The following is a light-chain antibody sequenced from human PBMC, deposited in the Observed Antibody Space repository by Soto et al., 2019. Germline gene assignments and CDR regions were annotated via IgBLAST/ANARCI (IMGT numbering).Light chain of an antibody. CDR1: QSVTRY. CDR2: DAS. Sequence: EIVLTQSPATLSLSPGERATLSCRASQSVTRYLAWYQQKPGQAPRFLMFDASNRATGVPARFSGSGSGTDFTLTISSLEPEYFAVYYCQQRDTWPITFGQGTRLEIK. V-gene: IGKV3-11*01. J-gene: IGKJ5*01. CDR3: QQRDTWPIT.